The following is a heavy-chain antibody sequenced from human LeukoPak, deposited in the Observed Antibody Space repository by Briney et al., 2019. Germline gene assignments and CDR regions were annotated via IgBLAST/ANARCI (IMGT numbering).Heavy chain of an antibody. CDR1: GFTLPNYW. CDR3: ARDLVVVSAGDWFDP. Sequence: PGGSLRLSCAASGFTLPNYWMAWVRQAPGRGLEWVANIKQDGSEKYYVDSVKGRFTISRDNAKNSLYLQMNSLRVEDTAVYYCARDLVVVSAGDWFDPWGQGTLVTVSA. D-gene: IGHD2-2*01. CDR2: IKQDGSEK. J-gene: IGHJ5*02. V-gene: IGHV3-7*01.